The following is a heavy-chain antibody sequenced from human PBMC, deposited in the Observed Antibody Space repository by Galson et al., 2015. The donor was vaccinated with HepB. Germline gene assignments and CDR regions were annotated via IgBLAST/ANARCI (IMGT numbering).Heavy chain of an antibody. CDR1: GFTFSRFT. D-gene: IGHD1-26*01. Sequence: SLRLSCAASGFTFSRFTMNWVRHVPGKGLEWVSSISWGSNYIYYADSVKGRFTISRDNAKNSLFLQVSSLRVEDTAVYYCARRVGFTSGSYDYWGQGTLVTVSS. CDR2: ISWGSNYI. J-gene: IGHJ4*02. V-gene: IGHV3-21*01. CDR3: ARRVGFTSGSYDY.